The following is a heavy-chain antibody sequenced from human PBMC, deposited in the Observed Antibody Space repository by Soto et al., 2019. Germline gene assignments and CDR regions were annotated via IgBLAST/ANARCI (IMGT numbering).Heavy chain of an antibody. D-gene: IGHD2-2*02. J-gene: IGHJ6*02. CDR2: INHSGST. Sequence: KPSETLSLTCAVYGGSFSGYYWSWIRQPPGKGLEWIGEINHSGSTNYNPSLKSRVTISVDTSKNQFSLKLSSVTAADTAVYYCARVVYCSSTSCYKLAPYIAARSPFSYYYYGMDVWGQGTTVTVSS. CDR3: ARVVYCSSTSCYKLAPYIAARSPFSYYYYGMDV. CDR1: GGSFSGYY. V-gene: IGHV4-34*01.